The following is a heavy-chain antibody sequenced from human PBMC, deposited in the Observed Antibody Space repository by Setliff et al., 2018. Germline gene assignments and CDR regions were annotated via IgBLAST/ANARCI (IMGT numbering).Heavy chain of an antibody. CDR1: GFTFSTYW. J-gene: IGHJ4*02. D-gene: IGHD6-25*01. V-gene: IGHV3-7*03. CDR3: AKGLVSAGVDY. Sequence: GGSLRLSCAASGFTFSTYWMSWVRQAPGKGLEWVANIKQDGSEKYYVDSVKGRFSISRDNAKNSLYLQMNSLRAEDTAVYYCAKGLVSAGVDYWGQGTLVTVSS. CDR2: IKQDGSEK.